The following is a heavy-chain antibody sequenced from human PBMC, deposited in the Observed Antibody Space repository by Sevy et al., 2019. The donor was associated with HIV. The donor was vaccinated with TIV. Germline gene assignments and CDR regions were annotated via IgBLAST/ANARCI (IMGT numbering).Heavy chain of an antibody. CDR3: TRDGGGDYFDY. D-gene: IGHD2-15*01. J-gene: IGHJ4*02. V-gene: IGHV3-30*04. Sequence: GGSLRLSCAASGFTFRRYAMHWVRQAPGQGLESVAVISYDGGKTYHADSVKGRFTISRANSENTLYLQMSSLGAEDTAVYYCTRDGGGDYFDYWGLGTLVTVSS. CDR1: GFTFRRYA. CDR2: ISYDGGKT.